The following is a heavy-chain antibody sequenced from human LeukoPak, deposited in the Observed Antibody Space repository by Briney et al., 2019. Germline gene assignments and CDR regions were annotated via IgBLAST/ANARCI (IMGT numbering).Heavy chain of an antibody. CDR1: GYTFTGYY. Sequence: GASVKVSCKASGYTFTGYYIHWVRQAPGQGLEWMGWINPNSGGTNYAQKFQGRVTMTRDTSINTAYMEVSRLRSDDTAVYYCAREPVVLVPAAIFNWFDPSGQGTLVTVSS. CDR3: AREPVVLVPAAIFNWFDP. CDR2: INPNSGGT. J-gene: IGHJ5*02. V-gene: IGHV1-2*02. D-gene: IGHD2-2*01.